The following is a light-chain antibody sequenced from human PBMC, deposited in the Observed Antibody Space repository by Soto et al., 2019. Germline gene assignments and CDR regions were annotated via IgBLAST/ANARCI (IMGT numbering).Light chain of an antibody. J-gene: IGLJ3*02. CDR1: SSDVGAYKY. V-gene: IGLV2-8*01. CDR2: EVS. Sequence: QSALTQPPSASGSPGQSVTISCTGTSSDVGAYKYVSWYQQYPGKAPKRMIYEVSKRPSGVPDRFSGSKSGNTASLTVSGLQAEDEAEYYCTSYGGSNIWVFGGGTKLTVL. CDR3: TSYGGSNIWV.